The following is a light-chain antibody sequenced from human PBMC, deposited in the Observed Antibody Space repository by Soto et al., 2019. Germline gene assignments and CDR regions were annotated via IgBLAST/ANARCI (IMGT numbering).Light chain of an antibody. CDR1: QDISNW. V-gene: IGKV1D-12*01. J-gene: IGKJ3*01. Sequence: DIQMTQSPSSVSASVGDRVTITCRASQDISNWLSWYQQKPGEAPKSLIYVASSLHSGVPSRFSGSGSGTDFTLTISSLQPEDAATYYCQQANRFPLFTFGRGTKVEI. CDR3: QQANRFPLFT. CDR2: VAS.